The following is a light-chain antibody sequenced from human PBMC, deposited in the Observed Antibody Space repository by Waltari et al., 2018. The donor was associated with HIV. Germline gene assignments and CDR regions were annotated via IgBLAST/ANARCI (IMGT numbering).Light chain of an antibody. CDR1: KLGEKY. CDR3: QTWDSNTGV. J-gene: IGLJ3*02. V-gene: IGLV3-1*01. Sequence: SYELTQPPSVSVSPGRTVSITCSGDKLGEKYACWYQQRPGQSPLLVIYQDNQRPSGIPERFSGSNAGNTATRTISGTQAMDEADYYCQTWDSNTGVFGGGTKLTVL. CDR2: QDN.